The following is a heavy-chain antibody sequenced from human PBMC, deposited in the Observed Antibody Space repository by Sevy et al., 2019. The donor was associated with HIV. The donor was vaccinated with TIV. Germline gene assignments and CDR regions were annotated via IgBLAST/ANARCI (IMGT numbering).Heavy chain of an antibody. CDR3: ARRPDLGSVIRTGVMDV. D-gene: IGHD3-10*01. Sequence: GGSLRLSCAASGFTFSTYAMSWVRQTPGKGLQWVSVISGSGGSTYYADSVQGRFTISRDNSKDTMYLQVNSLRAEDTAVYYCARRPDLGSVIRTGVMDVWGQGTTVTVSS. CDR2: ISGSGGST. J-gene: IGHJ6*02. CDR1: GFTFSTYA. V-gene: IGHV3-23*01.